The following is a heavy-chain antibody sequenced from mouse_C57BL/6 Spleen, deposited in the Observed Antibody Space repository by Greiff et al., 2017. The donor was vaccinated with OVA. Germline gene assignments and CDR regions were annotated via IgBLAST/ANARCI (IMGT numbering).Heavy chain of an antibody. D-gene: IGHD2-5*01. Sequence: EVQLQQSGAELVRPGASVKLSCTASGFNIKDYYMHWVKQRPEQGLEWMGRIDPEDGDTEYAPKFQGKATLTADKSSSTAYMQLSSLTSEDSAVYYCASPYYSNYVGYYAMDYWGQGTSVTVSS. CDR3: ASPYYSNYVGYYAMDY. CDR2: IDPEDGDT. CDR1: GFNIKDYY. J-gene: IGHJ4*01. V-gene: IGHV14-1*01.